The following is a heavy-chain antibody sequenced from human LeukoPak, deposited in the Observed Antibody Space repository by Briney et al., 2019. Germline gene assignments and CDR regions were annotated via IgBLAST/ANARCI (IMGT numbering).Heavy chain of an antibody. CDR1: GFTFTYSA. D-gene: IGHD6-19*01. V-gene: IGHV3-23*01. CDR3: AKNLAVPGSPDQ. J-gene: IGHJ4*02. Sequence: GGSLRLSCAASGFTFTYSAMTWVRQAPGKGLEWVSTVSGSGGNTYYADSVKGRFTISRDNSENTVSLQMNSPRAQDTAVYYCAKNLAVPGSPDQWGQGTLVTVSS. CDR2: VSGSGGNT.